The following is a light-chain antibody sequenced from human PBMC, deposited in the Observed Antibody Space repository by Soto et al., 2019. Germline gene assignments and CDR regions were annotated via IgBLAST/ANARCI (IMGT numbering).Light chain of an antibody. J-gene: IGLJ1*01. CDR2: DVA. Sequence: QSALTQPASVSASPGQSITISCTGTSSDVGGSNFFSWYQQHPGKPPKLIIYDVATRPSGVSNRFSGSKSGSTASLIISRLQTEDEAYYYCVSFTTSTAYVFGSGTKLTVL. V-gene: IGLV2-14*03. CDR1: SSDVGGSNF. CDR3: VSFTTSTAYV.